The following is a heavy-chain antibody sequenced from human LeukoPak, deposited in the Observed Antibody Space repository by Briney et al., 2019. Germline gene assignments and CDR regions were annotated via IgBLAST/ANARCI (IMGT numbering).Heavy chain of an antibody. Sequence: PGGSLRLSCAAPGFNFRSYGMPWVRQAPGKGRGWVAVISYDGDNKYYADSVKGRLTISRDNSKNTLYLQMNSLRPEDTAVYYCARDRGSSGWYMGYWGQGTLVTVSS. D-gene: IGHD6-19*01. V-gene: IGHV3-30*19. CDR2: ISYDGDNK. CDR3: ARDRGSSGWYMGY. J-gene: IGHJ4*02. CDR1: GFNFRSYG.